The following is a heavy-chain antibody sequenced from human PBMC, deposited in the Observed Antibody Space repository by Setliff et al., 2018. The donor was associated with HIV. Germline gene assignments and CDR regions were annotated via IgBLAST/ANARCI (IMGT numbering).Heavy chain of an antibody. CDR2: IYYSGST. CDR3: AREEDYSNYGYYYGMDV. V-gene: IGHV4-59*05. Sequence: SETLSLTCTVSGGSISSYYWSWIRQPAGKGLEWIGRIYYSGSTYYNPSLKSRVTISVDTSKNQFSLKLSSVTAADTAVYYCAREEDYSNYGYYYGMDVWGQGTTVTVSS. CDR1: GGSISSYY. D-gene: IGHD4-4*01. J-gene: IGHJ6*02.